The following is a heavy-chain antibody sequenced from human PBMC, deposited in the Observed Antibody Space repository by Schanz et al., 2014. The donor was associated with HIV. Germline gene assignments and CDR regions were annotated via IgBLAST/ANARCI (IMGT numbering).Heavy chain of an antibody. CDR3: AKAAVTDYLDY. D-gene: IGHD2-21*02. Sequence: VQLVESGGGVVQPGRSLRLSCAASGFTFSSYGMHWVRQAPGKGLEWVVVISYDGSKKYYADSVKGRFTVSRDNSKNTLYLQMSSLRTEDTAVYYCAKAAVTDYLDYWGQGTLVTVSS. CDR2: ISYDGSKK. J-gene: IGHJ4*02. CDR1: GFTFSSYG. V-gene: IGHV3-30*18.